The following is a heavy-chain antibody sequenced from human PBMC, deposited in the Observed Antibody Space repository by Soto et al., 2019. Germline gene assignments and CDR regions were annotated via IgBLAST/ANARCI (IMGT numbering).Heavy chain of an antibody. CDR2: ISYDGSNK. V-gene: IGHV3-30*18. CDR1: GFTFSSYG. J-gene: IGHJ6*02. Sequence: QVQLVESGGGVVQPGRSLRLSCAASGFTFSSYGMHWVRQATGKGLEWVAVISYDGSNKYYADSVKGRFTISRDNSKNTLYLQMNSLRAEDTAVYYCAKDRDYYYGMDVWGQGTTVTVSS. CDR3: AKDRDYYYGMDV.